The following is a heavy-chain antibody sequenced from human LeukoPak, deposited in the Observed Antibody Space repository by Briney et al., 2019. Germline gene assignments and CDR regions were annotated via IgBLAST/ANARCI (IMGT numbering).Heavy chain of an antibody. CDR2: IYYSGST. CDR3: ARVGVAYYDFWSGYYPNWFDP. CDR1: GGSISSGDYY. D-gene: IGHD3-3*01. J-gene: IGHJ5*02. Sequence: SETLSLTCTVSGGSISSGDYYLSWIRQPPGKGLEWIGYIYYSGSTYYNPSLKSRVTISVDTSKNQFSLKLSSVTAADTAVYYCARVGVAYYDFWSGYYPNWFDPWGQGTLVTVSS. V-gene: IGHV4-30-4*08.